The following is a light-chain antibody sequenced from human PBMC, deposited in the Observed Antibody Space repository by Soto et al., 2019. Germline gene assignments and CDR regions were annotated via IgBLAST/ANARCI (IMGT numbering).Light chain of an antibody. V-gene: IGKV3-20*01. CDR2: GAS. J-gene: IGKJ1*01. Sequence: ENVLTQSPGTLSLSPGERATLSCRASQSVSSNDLAWYQQKPGQAPRLLIYGASSRATGIPDRFSGGGSGTDFTLTISRVEPEDFAVYYCQQYVTSPWTFGQGTKVEIK. CDR1: QSVSSND. CDR3: QQYVTSPWT.